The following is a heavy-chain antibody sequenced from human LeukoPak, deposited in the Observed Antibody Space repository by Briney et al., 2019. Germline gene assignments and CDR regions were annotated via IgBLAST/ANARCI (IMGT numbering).Heavy chain of an antibody. J-gene: IGHJ6*03. CDR3: ASTPLVVWSYYYYYYYMDV. Sequence: SETLSLTCTVSGGSISSYYWSWLRPPPGKGLEWIANIHHSGNTNNNHSGSTNYNPSLKSRDTISVDRSKNQFSLKLSSVTAADTAVYYCASTPLVVWSYYYYYYYMDVWGKGTTVTVSS. CDR1: GGSISSYY. D-gene: IGHD2-21*01. V-gene: IGHV4-59*01. CDR2: IHHSGNTNNNHSGST.